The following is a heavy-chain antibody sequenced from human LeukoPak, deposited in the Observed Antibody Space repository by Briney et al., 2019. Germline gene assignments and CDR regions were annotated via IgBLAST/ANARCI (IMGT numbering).Heavy chain of an antibody. J-gene: IGHJ5*02. CDR1: GGSISSYY. D-gene: IGHD6-13*01. CDR2: IYHSGST. CDR3: ATIIQYSRSRYNWFDP. V-gene: IGHV4-59*12. Sequence: SETLSLTCTVSGGSISSYYWSWIRQPPGKGLEWIGEIYHSGSTNYNPSLKSRVTISVDKSKNQFSLKLSSVTAADTAVYYCATIIQYSRSRYNWFDPWGQGTLVTVSS.